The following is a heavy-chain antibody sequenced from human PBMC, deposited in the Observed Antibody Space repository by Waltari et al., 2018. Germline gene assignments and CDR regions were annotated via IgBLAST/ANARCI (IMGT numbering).Heavy chain of an antibody. Sequence: QVQLVESGGGVVQPGGSLRLSCQASGFIFSRFDMHWVRQAPGMGLEWVSLIRFDGSQKYYSESLKGRFTVSRDNSRDTLYLHMENLGSDDTATYFCAGDISVSSPSLWGRGTLVTVSS. V-gene: IGHV3-30*02. J-gene: IGHJ1*01. CDR2: IRFDGSQK. D-gene: IGHD3-3*02. CDR1: GFIFSRFD. CDR3: AGDISVSSPSL.